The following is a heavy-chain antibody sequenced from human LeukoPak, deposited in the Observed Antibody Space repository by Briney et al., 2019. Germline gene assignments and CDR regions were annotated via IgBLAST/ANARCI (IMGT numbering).Heavy chain of an antibody. V-gene: IGHV3-21*01. Sequence: LRXSXXASGFTXSSYSMNWVRQAPGKGLEWVSSISSSSSYIYYADSVKGRFTISRDNAKNSLYLQMNRLRAEDTAVYYCARDGPYSSSWSIDYYYYMDVWGKGTTVTISS. CDR1: GFTXSSYS. CDR2: ISSSSSYI. J-gene: IGHJ6*03. CDR3: ARDGPYSSSWSIDYYYYMDV. D-gene: IGHD6-13*01.